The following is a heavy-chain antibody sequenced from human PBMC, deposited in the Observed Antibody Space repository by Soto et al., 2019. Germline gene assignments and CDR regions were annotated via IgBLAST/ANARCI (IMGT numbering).Heavy chain of an antibody. V-gene: IGHV3-23*01. CDR1: GFTFSNYA. D-gene: IGHD1-1*01. J-gene: IGHJ6*03. CDR2: ISGSGGDT. Sequence: EVQLLESGGGLVQPGGSLRLSCAASGFTFSNYALSWVRQDPGEGLEWVSAISGSGGDTYYADSVKGRFTISRDNSRNTLYLQMNSLRAEDTAVYYCAKDPVGTPYYYYMDVWGKGTKVTVSS. CDR3: AKDPVGTPYYYYMDV.